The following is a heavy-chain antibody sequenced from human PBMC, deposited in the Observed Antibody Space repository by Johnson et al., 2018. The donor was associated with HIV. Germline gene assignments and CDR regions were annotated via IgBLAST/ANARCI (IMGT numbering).Heavy chain of an antibody. D-gene: IGHD2-21*02. Sequence: VQLVESGGGLVQPGRSLRLSCTTSGFIFGDYAMTWFRQAPTKGLEWVSFIRSKAYGETTEYAASVKGRFTISRDDSKSIAFLQIDSLKTEDTAMYYCTGGRDLRAFDIWGQGTIVTVSS. J-gene: IGHJ3*02. V-gene: IGHV3-49*03. CDR1: GFIFGDYA. CDR2: IRSKAYGETT. CDR3: TGGRDLRAFDI.